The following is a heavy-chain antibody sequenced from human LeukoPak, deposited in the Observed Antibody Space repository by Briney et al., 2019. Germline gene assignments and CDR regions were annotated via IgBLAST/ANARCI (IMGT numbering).Heavy chain of an antibody. CDR3: ARGSGSSGWADRLAFDWFDP. Sequence: PSETLSLTCTVSGGSISSGDYYWSWIRQPPGKGLEWIGYIYYSGSTYYNPSLKSRVTISVDTSKNQFSLKLTSVTAADTAVYYCARGSGSSGWADRLAFDWFDPWGQGTLVTVSS. CDR2: IYYSGST. J-gene: IGHJ5*02. V-gene: IGHV4-30-4*01. D-gene: IGHD6-19*01. CDR1: GGSISSGDYY.